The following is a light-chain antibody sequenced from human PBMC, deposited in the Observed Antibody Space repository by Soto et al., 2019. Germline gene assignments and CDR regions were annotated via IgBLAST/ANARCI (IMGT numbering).Light chain of an antibody. J-gene: IGLJ3*02. CDR1: SSDVGGYNY. CDR3: CSYTTSSTWV. CDR2: EVS. Sequence: QSALTQPASVSGSPGQSITISCTGTSSDVGGYNYVSWYQHHPGKAPKLMIYEVSDRPSGVSIRFSGSKSGNTASLTISGLQAEDEADYYCCSYTTSSTWVFGRGTKLTVL. V-gene: IGLV2-14*01.